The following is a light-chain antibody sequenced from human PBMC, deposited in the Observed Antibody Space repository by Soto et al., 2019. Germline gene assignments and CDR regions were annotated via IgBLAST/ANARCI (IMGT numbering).Light chain of an antibody. CDR2: NAV. J-gene: IGKJ1*01. CDR1: QSVSGTS. V-gene: IGKV3-20*01. CDR3: QLYGTSPLT. Sequence: VLTQSPGTLSLSPGDRATLSCRASQSVSGTSLAWYLQKPGQAPRLLIYNAVSRAAGIPDRFSGSGSGTDFSLTINRLEPDDFAVYYCQLYGTSPLTFGQGTKVEIK.